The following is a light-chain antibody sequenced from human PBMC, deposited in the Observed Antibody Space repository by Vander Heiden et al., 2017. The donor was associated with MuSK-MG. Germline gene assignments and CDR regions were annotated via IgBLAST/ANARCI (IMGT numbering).Light chain of an antibody. CDR2: AAS. CDR3: QHNDSTPAVT. CDR1: QSISSY. V-gene: IGKV1-39*01. Sequence: IQMTQSPSSLSASVGDRVTITCRASQSISSYLNWYQQKPGKAPKLLIYAASSLQSGVPSRFSGSAYGTDFTLTISRLHPEDFAAYYCQHNDSTPAVTFGHGTKVDIK. J-gene: IGKJ3*01.